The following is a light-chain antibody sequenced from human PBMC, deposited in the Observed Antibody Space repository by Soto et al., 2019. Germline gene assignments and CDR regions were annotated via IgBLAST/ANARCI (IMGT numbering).Light chain of an antibody. Sequence: DIQMTQSPSSLSASVGDRVTITCRASQSISSYLNWYQQKPGKAPKLLIYAAYSMQSGVPSRFSGRGSGTDFTLTISSRQPEDFATYYCQQSYSTPYTFGQGTKLEIK. CDR2: AAY. J-gene: IGKJ2*01. V-gene: IGKV1-39*01. CDR1: QSISSY. CDR3: QQSYSTPYT.